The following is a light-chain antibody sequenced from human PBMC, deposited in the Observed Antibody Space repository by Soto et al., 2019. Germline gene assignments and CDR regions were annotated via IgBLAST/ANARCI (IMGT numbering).Light chain of an antibody. J-gene: IGKJ2*01. CDR1: QCLVYSDGNTY. Sequence: DVVMTQSPLSLPVTLGQPASISCRSSQCLVYSDGNTYLNWFQQRPGQSPRRLIYKVSNRDSEVPDRFSGSGSGTDFTLKISRVAAEDVGVYYCMQGTLWPRTFGQGTKLEIK. CDR3: MQGTLWPRT. V-gene: IGKV2-30*01. CDR2: KVS.